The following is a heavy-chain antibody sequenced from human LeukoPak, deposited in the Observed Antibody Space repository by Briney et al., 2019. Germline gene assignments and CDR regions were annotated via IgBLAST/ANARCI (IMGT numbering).Heavy chain of an antibody. J-gene: IGHJ4*02. CDR3: AREMGLGYCSSTSCHTYYFDY. CDR2: IIPIFGTA. Sequence: GASVKVSCKASGGTFSSYAISWVRQAPGQGLEWMGGIIPIFGTANYAQKFQGRVTITADESTSTAYMELSSLRSEDTAVYYCAREMGLGYCSSTSCHTYYFDYWGQGTLVTVSS. V-gene: IGHV1-69*13. D-gene: IGHD2-2*01. CDR1: GGTFSSYA.